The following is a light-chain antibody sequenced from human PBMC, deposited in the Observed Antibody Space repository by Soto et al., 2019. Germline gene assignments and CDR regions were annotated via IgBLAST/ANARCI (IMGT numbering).Light chain of an antibody. V-gene: IGKV3-15*01. Sequence: EKVMTQSPATLSVSPGERATLSCRASQNVKTRLAWYQQKPGQAPRLLIFDAFTRATGIPDRFSGSASGTDFTLTISSLQSEDSAVYYCQQYDEWPLTFGGGTKVEIK. CDR1: QNVKTR. CDR3: QQYDEWPLT. J-gene: IGKJ4*01. CDR2: DAF.